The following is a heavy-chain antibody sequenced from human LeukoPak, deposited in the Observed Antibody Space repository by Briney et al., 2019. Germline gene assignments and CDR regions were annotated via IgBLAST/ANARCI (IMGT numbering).Heavy chain of an antibody. Sequence: SYPLSLTCAVDGRSFSCYYWSWIRQPPVKGLEWIGEINHSGSTNYNPSLKSRVTISVDTSKNQFSLKLSSVTAADTAVYYFLFPTEDGIRYFDWSYLLDYWGQGTLVTVSS. CDR1: GRSFSCYY. J-gene: IGHJ4*02. D-gene: IGHD3-9*01. CDR3: LFPTEDGIRYFDWSYLLDY. CDR2: INHSGST. V-gene: IGHV4-34*01.